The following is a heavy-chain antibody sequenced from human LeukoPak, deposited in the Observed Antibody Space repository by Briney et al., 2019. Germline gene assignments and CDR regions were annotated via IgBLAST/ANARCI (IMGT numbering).Heavy chain of an antibody. D-gene: IGHD5-18*01. CDR1: GYTFTSCA. CDR3: ARVRSGWDTDL. J-gene: IGHJ2*01. CDR2: INTNTGNP. Sequence: GASVKVSCKASGYTFTSCAMNWVRQAPGQGLVWMGWINTNTGNPTYAQGFTGRFVFSLDTSVSTAYLQINRLKAEDTAVYYCARVRSGWDTDLWGRGTLVTVSS. V-gene: IGHV7-4-1*02.